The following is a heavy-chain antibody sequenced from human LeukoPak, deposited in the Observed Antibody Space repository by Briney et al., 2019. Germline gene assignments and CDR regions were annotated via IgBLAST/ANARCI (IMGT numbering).Heavy chain of an antibody. J-gene: IGHJ6*02. CDR3: AKEGGGNSRYYYGMDV. CDR1: GFTFSSYA. Sequence: GGSLRLSCAASGFTFSSYAMSWARQAPGKGLEWVSAISGSGGSTYYADSVKGRFTISRDNSKNTLYLQMNSLRAEDTAVYYCAKEGGGNSRYYYGMDVWGQGTTVTVSS. V-gene: IGHV3-23*01. CDR2: ISGSGGST. D-gene: IGHD4-23*01.